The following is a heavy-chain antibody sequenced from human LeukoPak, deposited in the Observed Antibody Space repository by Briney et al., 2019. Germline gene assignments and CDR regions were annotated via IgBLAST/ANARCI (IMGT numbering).Heavy chain of an antibody. Sequence: PRGSLRLSCAASGFTVSSNYMNWVRQAPGKGLEWVSIIYSGDNTYYADSVKGRFTISRDNSKNTLYLQMNSLRVEDTAVYYCARERTTTVVRYGMDVWGQGTTVTVSS. CDR3: ARERTTTVVRYGMDV. J-gene: IGHJ6*02. V-gene: IGHV3-66*01. D-gene: IGHD4-23*01. CDR1: GFTVSSNY. CDR2: IYSGDNT.